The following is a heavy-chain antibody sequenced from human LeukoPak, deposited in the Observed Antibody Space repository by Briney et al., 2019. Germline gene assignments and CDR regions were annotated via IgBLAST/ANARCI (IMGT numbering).Heavy chain of an antibody. D-gene: IGHD1-26*01. CDR1: GGSINSYY. J-gene: IGHJ4*02. Sequence: SETLSLTCTVSGGSINSYYWTWIRQPAGKGLEWIGRIYTGGSTNYNPSLESRVTMSVDTSKNQFSLRLNSVTAADTAVYYCARQEGGIVGPYWGQGTLVTVSS. V-gene: IGHV4-4*07. CDR2: IYTGGST. CDR3: ARQEGGIVGPY.